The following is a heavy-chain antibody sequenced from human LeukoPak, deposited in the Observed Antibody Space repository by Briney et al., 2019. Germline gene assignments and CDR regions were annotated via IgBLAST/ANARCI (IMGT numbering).Heavy chain of an antibody. CDR3: ARDFSGSHNWFDP. CDR1: GYTSSSYY. D-gene: IGHD1-26*01. Sequence: ASVKVSCTASGYTSSSYYMHWGRHTPQQGVEWMGIINPSGGSTSYAQKFQGRVTMTRDMSTSTVYMELSSLRSEDTAVYYCARDFSGSHNWFDPWGQGTLVTVSS. CDR2: INPSGGST. J-gene: IGHJ5*02. V-gene: IGHV1-46*01.